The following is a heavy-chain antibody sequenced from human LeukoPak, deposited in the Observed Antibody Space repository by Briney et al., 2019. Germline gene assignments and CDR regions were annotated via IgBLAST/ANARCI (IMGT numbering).Heavy chain of an antibody. CDR3: ARERQNKDFWSGGDY. CDR1: GFTFSTYW. CDR2: IKQDGSEK. V-gene: IGHV3-7*01. J-gene: IGHJ4*02. D-gene: IGHD3-3*01. Sequence: GGSLRLSCVASGFTFSTYWMSWVRQAPGEGLEWVANIKQDGSEKYYVDSVKGRFTISRDNAKNSLYLQMNSLRAEDTAVYYCARERQNKDFWSGGDYWGQGTLVTVSS.